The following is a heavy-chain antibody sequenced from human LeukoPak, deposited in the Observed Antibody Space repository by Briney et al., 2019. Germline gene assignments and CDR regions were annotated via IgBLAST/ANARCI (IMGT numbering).Heavy chain of an antibody. V-gene: IGHV3-7*01. CDR1: GFTFSSYW. J-gene: IGHJ4*02. CDR3: ARHSGGTPITITFASRFFFDY. D-gene: IGHD3-16*01. Sequence: GGSLRLSCAASGFTFSSYWMSWVRQAPGKGLEWVANIKQDGSEKYYVDSVKGRFTISRDNAKNSLYLQMNSLRAEDTAVYCCARHSGGTPITITFASRFFFDYWGQGTLVTVSS. CDR2: IKQDGSEK.